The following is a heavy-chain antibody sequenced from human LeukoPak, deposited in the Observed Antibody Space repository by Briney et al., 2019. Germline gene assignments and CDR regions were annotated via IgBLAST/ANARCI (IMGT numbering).Heavy chain of an antibody. CDR2: IKQHGSEK. Sequence: PGGSLRLSCAASGFTFSSYWMSWVRQDPGKGREWVANIKQHGSEKYYVDSVKGRFTISRGNAKNSLYLQMNSLRGEDTAVYYCAREEHYDFWSGYYYYYGMDVWGQGTTVTVSS. J-gene: IGHJ6*02. CDR3: AREEHYDFWSGYYYYYGMDV. D-gene: IGHD3-3*01. V-gene: IGHV3-7*01. CDR1: GFTFSSYW.